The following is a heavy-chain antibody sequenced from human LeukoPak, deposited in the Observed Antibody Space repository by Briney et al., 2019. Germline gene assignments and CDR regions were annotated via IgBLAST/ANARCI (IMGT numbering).Heavy chain of an antibody. CDR1: GGTFSSYA. CDR2: IIPIFGTA. CDR3: ARDRWDYYDSSGQFDY. V-gene: IGHV1-69*05. J-gene: IGHJ4*02. D-gene: IGHD3-22*01. Sequence: SVKVSCKASGGTFSSYAISWVRQAPGQGPEWMGGIIPIFGTANYAQKFQGRVTITTDESTSTAYMELSSLRSEDTAVYYCARDRWDYYDSSGQFDYWGQGTLVTVSS.